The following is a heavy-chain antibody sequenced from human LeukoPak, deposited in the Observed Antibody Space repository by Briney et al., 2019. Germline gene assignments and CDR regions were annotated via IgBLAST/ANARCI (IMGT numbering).Heavy chain of an antibody. J-gene: IGHJ4*02. CDR1: GGSISSYY. V-gene: IGHV4-59*01. CDR3: ARFSSDCSTASCYLTY. Sequence: SETLSLTCTVSGGSISSYYWSWIRQPPGKGLEWIGYIYYSGSTNYNPSLKSRVTISLDTSRNQFSLRLTSVTAADTAVYYCARFSSDCSTASCYLTYWGQGTLVTVSS. CDR2: IYYSGST. D-gene: IGHD2-2*01.